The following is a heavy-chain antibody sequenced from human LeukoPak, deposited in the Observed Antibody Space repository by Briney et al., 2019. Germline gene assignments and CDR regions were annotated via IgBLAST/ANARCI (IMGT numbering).Heavy chain of an antibody. Sequence: GASVKVSCKASGGTFSSYAISWVRQAPGQGLEWMGSIYPGDSDTRYSPSFQGQVTISADKSINYAYLLWSSLKASDTAMYYCARDQEGATRGGLEFDYWGQGTLVTVSS. CDR1: GGTFSSYA. CDR3: ARDQEGATRGGLEFDY. J-gene: IGHJ4*02. V-gene: IGHV5-51*01. CDR2: IYPGDSDT. D-gene: IGHD1-26*01.